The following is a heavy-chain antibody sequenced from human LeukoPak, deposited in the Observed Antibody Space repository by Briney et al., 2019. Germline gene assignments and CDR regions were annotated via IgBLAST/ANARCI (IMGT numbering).Heavy chain of an antibody. CDR1: GGSISSGSFY. Sequence: PSETLSLTCTVSGGSISSGSFYWAWIRQPPGQGLEWIGTIYYSGSTYYDPSLKSRVTLSVDTSKNQFSLNLGSVTAADTAVYYCARHVDNLYGPIDSWGQGTLVTVSS. CDR3: ARHVDNLYGPIDS. V-gene: IGHV4-39*01. J-gene: IGHJ4*02. CDR2: IYYSGST. D-gene: IGHD1-14*01.